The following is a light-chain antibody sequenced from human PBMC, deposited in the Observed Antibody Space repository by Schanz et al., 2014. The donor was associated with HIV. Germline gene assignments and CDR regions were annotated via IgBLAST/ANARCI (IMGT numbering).Light chain of an antibody. Sequence: QSALTQPASVSGSPGQSITISCTGTSSDVGNYNYVSWYQQLPGKVPKLMIYDVSNRASGVSNRFSGSKSGNTASLTISGLQAEDEADYYCSSYTSSSTLVVFGGGTKLTVL. CDR3: SSYTSSSTLVV. CDR2: DVS. CDR1: SSDVGNYNY. V-gene: IGLV2-14*03. J-gene: IGLJ2*01.